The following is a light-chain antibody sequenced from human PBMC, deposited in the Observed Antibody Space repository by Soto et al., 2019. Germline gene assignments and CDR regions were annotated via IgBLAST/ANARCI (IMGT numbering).Light chain of an antibody. J-gene: IGLJ3*02. CDR3: LLSYSGARV. CDR1: TGAVTSGHY. V-gene: IGLV7-46*01. CDR2: DTT. Sequence: QAVVTQEPSLTVSPGGTVTLTCGSNTGAVTSGHYPYWFQRKPGQAPRTLIFDTTNKHSWTPARFSGSLLGGKAALTLSGAQPEDEADYYCLLSYSGARVFGGGTKLTVL.